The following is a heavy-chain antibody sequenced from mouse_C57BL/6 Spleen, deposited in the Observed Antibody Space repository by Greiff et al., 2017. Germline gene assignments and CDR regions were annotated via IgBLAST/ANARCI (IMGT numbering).Heavy chain of an antibody. V-gene: IGHV1-52*01. Sequence: QVQLKQPVAELVRPGSSVKLSCKASGYTFTSYWMHWVKQRPIQGLEWIGKIDPSDSETHYNPKFKDKATLTVDKSSSTAYMQHSSLTSEDSAVNYCARGDGRDYFDYWGQGTTLTVSS. J-gene: IGHJ2*01. CDR2: IDPSDSET. D-gene: IGHD3-3*01. CDR3: ARGDGRDYFDY. CDR1: GYTFTSYW.